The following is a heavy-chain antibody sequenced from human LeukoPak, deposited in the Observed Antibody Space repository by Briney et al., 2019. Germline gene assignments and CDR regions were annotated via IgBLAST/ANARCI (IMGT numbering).Heavy chain of an antibody. CDR2: ISGNGAGT. Sequence: GGSLRHSCTPSGFTFSSHAMSWVRQAPGKGLEWVSGISGNGAGTYYGDSVKGRFTISRDNSKNTLYLQMNSLRAEDTAVYYCAKVSWESTKQDFDCWGQGTLVTVSS. V-gene: IGHV3-23*02. CDR1: GFTFSSHA. CDR3: AKVSWESTKQDFDC. J-gene: IGHJ4*02. D-gene: IGHD5/OR15-5a*01.